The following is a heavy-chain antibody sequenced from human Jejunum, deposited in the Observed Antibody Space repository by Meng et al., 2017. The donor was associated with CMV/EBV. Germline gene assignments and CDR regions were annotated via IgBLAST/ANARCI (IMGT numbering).Heavy chain of an antibody. Sequence: TFNNYAMTWVRQAPGKGLEWVSGFGANGDYINYADSVKGRFTISRDNSKNTLYLQMNSLRAEDTALYYCAKVSTFAYSPGSFFDHWGQGTPVTVSS. V-gene: IGHV3-23*01. D-gene: IGHD3-10*01. CDR1: TFNNYA. CDR2: FGANGDYI. J-gene: IGHJ4*02. CDR3: AKVSTFAYSPGSFFDH.